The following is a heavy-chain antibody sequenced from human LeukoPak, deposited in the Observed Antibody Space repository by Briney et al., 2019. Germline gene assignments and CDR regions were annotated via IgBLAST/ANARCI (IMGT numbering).Heavy chain of an antibody. V-gene: IGHV4-4*07. J-gene: IGHJ4*02. D-gene: IGHD3-22*01. CDR3: ASLYDSSGYLNDY. CDR1: GGSISNYY. CDR2: IYTSGST. Sequence: KPSETLSLTCTVSGGSISNYYWSWIRQPAGKGLEWIGRIYTSGSTNYNPSLKSRVTVSVDTSKNQFSLKLTSVTAADTAVYYCASLYDSSGYLNDYWGQGTLVTVSS.